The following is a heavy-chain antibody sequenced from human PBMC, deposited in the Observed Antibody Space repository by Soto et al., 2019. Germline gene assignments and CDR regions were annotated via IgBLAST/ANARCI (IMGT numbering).Heavy chain of an antibody. CDR3: ARFYDFWSGGFDL. CDR2: IYYSGKT. J-gene: IGHJ2*01. Sequence: QLQLQESGPGLVKPSETLSLTCTVSGGSISSSSYYWGWIRQPPGKGLEWIGSIYYSGKTYSNPSLKSRVTISVDTSKNQFSLKLNSVTAADTAVYYCARFYDFWSGGFDLWGRGTLVTVSS. V-gene: IGHV4-39*01. D-gene: IGHD3-3*01. CDR1: GGSISSSSYY.